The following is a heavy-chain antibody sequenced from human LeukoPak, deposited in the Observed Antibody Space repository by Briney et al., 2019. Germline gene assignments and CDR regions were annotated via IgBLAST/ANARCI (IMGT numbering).Heavy chain of an antibody. Sequence: PGGSLRLSCAASGFTFSSYSMNWVRQAPGKGLEWVSYISSSSSTIYYADSVKGRFTISRDNAKYSLYLQMNSLRVEDTALYYRVGDVYNWFNPWGQGTLVTVSS. CDR2: ISSSSSTI. J-gene: IGHJ5*02. CDR1: GFTFSSYS. V-gene: IGHV3-48*04. D-gene: IGHD4-17*01. CDR3: VGDVYNWFNP.